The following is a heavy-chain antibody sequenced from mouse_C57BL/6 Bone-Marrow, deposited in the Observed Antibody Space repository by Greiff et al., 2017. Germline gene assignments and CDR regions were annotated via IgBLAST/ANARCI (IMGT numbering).Heavy chain of an antibody. CDR2: ISLRSDNYAT. CDR1: GFTFSNYW. J-gene: IGHJ1*03. D-gene: IGHD2-5*01. V-gene: IGHV6-3*01. Sequence: EVQLVESGGGLVQPGGSMKLSCVASGFTFSNYWMNWVRQSPGKGLEWVDQISLRSDNYATNYAESVKGRFTISRDDCKSSVYLQMDNLRAEDTGIYYCTCYSNDWYFDVWGTGTTVTVSS. CDR3: TCYSNDWYFDV.